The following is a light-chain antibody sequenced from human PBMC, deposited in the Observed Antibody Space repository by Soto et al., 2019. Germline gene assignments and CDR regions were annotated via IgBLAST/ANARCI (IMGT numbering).Light chain of an antibody. Sequence: ILMSNPPATLTLSPGERATLSCRSSQSVTSNLAWYQQRPGQAPRLLIYAASTRATGIPARFSGSGSGTEFTLTISSLQSEDFAVYYCQQYNDWPPITFGQGTRLEI. CDR1: QSVTSN. J-gene: IGKJ5*01. V-gene: IGKV3-15*01. CDR2: AAS. CDR3: QQYNDWPPIT.